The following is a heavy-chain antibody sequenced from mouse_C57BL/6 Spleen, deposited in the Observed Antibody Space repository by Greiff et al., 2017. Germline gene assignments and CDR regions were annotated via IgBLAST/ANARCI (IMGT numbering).Heavy chain of an antibody. V-gene: IGHV1-82*01. CDR2: IYPGDGDT. CDR1: GSAFSSSW. CDR3: ARSFYYGSSYWYFDV. J-gene: IGHJ1*03. D-gene: IGHD1-1*01. Sequence: VKLMESGPELVKPGASVKISCKASGSAFSSSWMNWVKQRPGKGLEGIGRIYPGDGDTNYNGKFKGKATLTADKSSSTASMQLSSLTSEDSAVYFCARSFYYGSSYWYFDVWGTGTTVTVSS.